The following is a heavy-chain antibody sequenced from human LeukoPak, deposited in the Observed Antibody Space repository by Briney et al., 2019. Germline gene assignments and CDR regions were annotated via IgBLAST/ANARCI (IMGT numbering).Heavy chain of an antibody. CDR1: GYTFSSYS. CDR2: ISSSSGYI. D-gene: IGHD3-16*01. V-gene: IGHV3-21*04. CDR3: ARVRSRYIWGTPQWPFDM. Sequence: GASVKVSCKASGYTFSSYSMNWVRQAPGKGLEWVSSISSSSGYIYYADSVKGRFTISRDNAKNSLYLQMNSLRPEDTALYYCARVRSRYIWGTPQWPFDMWGQGTMVTV. J-gene: IGHJ3*02.